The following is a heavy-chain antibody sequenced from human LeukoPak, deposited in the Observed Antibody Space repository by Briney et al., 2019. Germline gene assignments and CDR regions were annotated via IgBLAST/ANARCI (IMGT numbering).Heavy chain of an antibody. D-gene: IGHD3-10*01. CDR1: GGSISSSSYY. CDR3: ARPLNYGSGSYYGRRPLWAFDI. CDR2: IYYSGST. Sequence: PSETLSLTCTVSGGSISSSSYYWGWIRQPPGKGLEWIGSIYYSGSTYYNPSLKSRVTISVDTSKNQFSLKLSSVTAADTAVYYCARPLNYGSGSYYGRRPLWAFDIWGQGTMVTVSS. V-gene: IGHV4-39*07. J-gene: IGHJ3*02.